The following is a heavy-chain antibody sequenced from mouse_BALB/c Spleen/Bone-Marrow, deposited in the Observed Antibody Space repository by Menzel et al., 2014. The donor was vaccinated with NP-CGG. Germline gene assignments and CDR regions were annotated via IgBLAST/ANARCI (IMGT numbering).Heavy chain of an antibody. D-gene: IGHD2-4*01. J-gene: IGHJ3*01. CDR1: GYSFTGYF. Sequence: EVQRVESGPELVKPGASVKISCKASGYSFTGYFMNWVMQSHGKSLEWIGRINPYNGDTFYNQKFKGKATLTVDKSSSTAHMELRSLASEDSAVYYCARGEDYGRGSWFAYWGQGTLVTVSA. CDR3: ARGEDYGRGSWFAY. CDR2: INPYNGDT. V-gene: IGHV1-20*02.